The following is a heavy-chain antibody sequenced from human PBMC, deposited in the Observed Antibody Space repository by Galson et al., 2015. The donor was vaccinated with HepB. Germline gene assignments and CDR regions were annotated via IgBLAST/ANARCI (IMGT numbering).Heavy chain of an antibody. J-gene: IGHJ4*02. Sequence: SLRLSCAASGFTFSSYAKHWVRQAPDKGLEWVAVISYDGTNKYYADSVKGRFTISRDNSKNTLYLQMNSLRAEDTAVYYCARDGQKYYYDSSGYGYYFDYWGQGTLVTVSS. CDR2: ISYDGTNK. CDR3: ARDGQKYYYDSSGYGYYFDY. D-gene: IGHD3-22*01. V-gene: IGHV3-30-3*01. CDR1: GFTFSSYA.